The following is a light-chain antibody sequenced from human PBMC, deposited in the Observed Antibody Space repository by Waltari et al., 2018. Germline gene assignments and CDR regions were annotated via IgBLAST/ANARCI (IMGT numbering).Light chain of an antibody. CDR3: QSSDTSLSGWI. Sequence: QSVLTQPPSVSGAPGQRVTISCTGSSSNIGAGSDVHWYQQLPGAAPNLLIVGNNNRPSGVPDRFSGSKSGTSASLAIAGLQVEDEATYFCQSSDTSLSGWIFGGGTKLIVL. CDR1: SSNIGAGSD. CDR2: GNN. J-gene: IGLJ2*01. V-gene: IGLV1-40*01.